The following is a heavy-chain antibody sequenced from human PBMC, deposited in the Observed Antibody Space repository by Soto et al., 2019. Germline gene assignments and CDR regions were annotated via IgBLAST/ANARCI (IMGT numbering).Heavy chain of an antibody. J-gene: IGHJ3*02. CDR1: GFTFSSYG. D-gene: IGHD3-22*01. CDR3: AKAQYYYDSSGYCAFDI. Sequence: GGSLRLSCAASGFTFSSYGMHWVRQAPGKGLEWVAVISYDGSNKYYADSVKGRFTISRDNSKNTLYLQMNSLRAEDTAVYYCAKAQYYYDSSGYCAFDIWGQGTMATVSS. V-gene: IGHV3-30*18. CDR2: ISYDGSNK.